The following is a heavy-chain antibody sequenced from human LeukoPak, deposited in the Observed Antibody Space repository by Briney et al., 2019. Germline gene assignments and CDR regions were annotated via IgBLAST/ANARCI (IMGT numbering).Heavy chain of an antibody. CDR2: INSDGSTT. Sequence: GGSLRLSCAASGFTFNRYWMHWVRQVPGKGLEWVSRINSDGSTTTYADSVKGRFTISRDNARNTLYLQMNRLRAEDTAVYYCARGRGTIYMFDYWGQGTLVTVSS. D-gene: IGHD2/OR15-2a*01. V-gene: IGHV3-74*01. J-gene: IGHJ4*02. CDR3: ARGRGTIYMFDY. CDR1: GFTFNRYW.